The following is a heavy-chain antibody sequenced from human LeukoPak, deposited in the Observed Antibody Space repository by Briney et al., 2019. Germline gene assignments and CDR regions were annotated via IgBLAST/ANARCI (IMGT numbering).Heavy chain of an antibody. D-gene: IGHD3-10*01. V-gene: IGHV1-69*05. CDR1: GGTFSSYA. J-gene: IGHJ6*03. CDR2: IIPIFGTA. CDR3: ASKHGSGSYYKSPYYMDV. Sequence: SVKVSCKASGGTFSSYAISWVRQAPGQGLEWMGRIIPIFGTANYAQKFQGRVTITTDESTSTAYMELSSLRSEDTAVNYCASKHGSGSYYKSPYYMDVWGKGTTVTVSS.